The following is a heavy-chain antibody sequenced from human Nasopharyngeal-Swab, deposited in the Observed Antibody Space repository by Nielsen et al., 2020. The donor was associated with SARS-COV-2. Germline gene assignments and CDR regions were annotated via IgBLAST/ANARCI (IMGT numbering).Heavy chain of an antibody. V-gene: IGHV4-34*01. J-gene: IGHJ4*02. CDR2: IHHSEST. D-gene: IGHD3-3*01. CDR3: ARGPVRYDFWSGYYCGFDY. Sequence: SPTLSLTCAVYGGSFIGYYWSWIRQPPGKGLEWIGEIHHSESTDYNPSLKSRVTLSVDTSKNQFSLKLSSVTAADTAVFYCARGPVRYDFWSGYYCGFDYWGQGTLVTVSS. CDR1: GGSFIGYY.